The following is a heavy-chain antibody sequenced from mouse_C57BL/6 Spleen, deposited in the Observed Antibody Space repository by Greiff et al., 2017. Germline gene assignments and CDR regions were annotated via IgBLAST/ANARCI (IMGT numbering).Heavy chain of an antibody. Sequence: QVQLQQPGAELVKPGASVKVSCKASGYTFTSYWMHWVKQRPGQGLEWIGRIHPSDSDTNYNQKFKGKATLTVDKSSSTAYMQLSSLTSEDSAVYYCAISSWITTVVAKGEAMDYWGQGTSVTVSS. V-gene: IGHV1-74*01. CDR2: IHPSDSDT. D-gene: IGHD1-1*01. CDR3: AISSWITTVVAKGEAMDY. J-gene: IGHJ4*01. CDR1: GYTFTSYW.